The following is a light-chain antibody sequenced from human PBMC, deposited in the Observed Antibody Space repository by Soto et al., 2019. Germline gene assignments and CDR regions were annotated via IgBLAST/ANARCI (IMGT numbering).Light chain of an antibody. Sequence: EIVLTQSPGTLSLSPGGRATLSCRASQSVTSSFLAWFQQKPGQAPRLLIYGASSSAAGIPDRFIGSGSGRDFTLNTSRLGPEDFEVYYWQEYSNSPITFGQGTQLEIK. CDR2: GAS. V-gene: IGKV3-20*01. CDR1: QSVTSSF. CDR3: QEYSNSPIT. J-gene: IGKJ5*01.